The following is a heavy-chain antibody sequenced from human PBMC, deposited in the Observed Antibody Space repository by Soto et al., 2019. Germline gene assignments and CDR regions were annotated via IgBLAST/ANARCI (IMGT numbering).Heavy chain of an antibody. D-gene: IGHD3-22*01. CDR3: AGLYPYESSGYHLNY. V-gene: IGHV4-59*08. CDR2: IYYSGST. CDR1: GGSISSYY. Sequence: SETLSLTCTVSGGSISSYYWSWIRQPPGKGLEWIGYIYYSGSTNYNPSLKSRVTISVDTSKNQFSLKLRSVTAADTAVYYCAGLYPYESSGYHLNYWGQGALVTVSS. J-gene: IGHJ4*02.